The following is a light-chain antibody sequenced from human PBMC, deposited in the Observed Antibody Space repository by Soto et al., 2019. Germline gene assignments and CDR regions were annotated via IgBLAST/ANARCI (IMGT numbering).Light chain of an antibody. J-gene: IGLJ2*01. V-gene: IGLV3-1*01. CDR2: QDT. Sequence: SSELTQPPSVSVSPGQTASITCSGDKLGDKYACWYQQKPGQSPVLVIYQDTKRPSGIPERFSGSNSGNTVTLTISGTQAVDEADYYCQAWDSSTVIFGGGTKLTVL. CDR3: QAWDSSTVI. CDR1: KLGDKY.